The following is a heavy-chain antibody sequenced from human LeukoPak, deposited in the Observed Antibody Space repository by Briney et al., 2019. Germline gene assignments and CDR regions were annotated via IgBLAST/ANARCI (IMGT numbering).Heavy chain of an antibody. D-gene: IGHD2-2*01. V-gene: IGHV1-69*04. J-gene: IGHJ6*02. CDR2: IIPILGIA. CDR3: ASMGSSTSCQHCYYYGMDV. Sequence: ASVKVSCTASGGTFSSYAISWVRQAPGQGVEWMGRIIPILGIANYAQKFQGRDTITADKSTSTAYMELSSLRSEDTAVYYCASMGSSTSCQHCYYYGMDVWGQGTTVAVSS. CDR1: GGTFSSYA.